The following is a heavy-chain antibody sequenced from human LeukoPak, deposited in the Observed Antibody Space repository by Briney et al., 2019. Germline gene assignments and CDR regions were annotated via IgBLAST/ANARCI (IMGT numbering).Heavy chain of an antibody. Sequence: GSLRLSCAASGFTFSFYSMNWVRQAPGKGLGWGSYISSGSSTIYYADSVKGRFTISRDNAKNSLYLQMNSLRDEDTAVYYCAEGGGPYWGQGTLVTVSS. CDR2: ISSGSSTI. CDR1: GFTFSFYS. D-gene: IGHD3-16*01. J-gene: IGHJ4*02. CDR3: AEGGGPY. V-gene: IGHV3-48*02.